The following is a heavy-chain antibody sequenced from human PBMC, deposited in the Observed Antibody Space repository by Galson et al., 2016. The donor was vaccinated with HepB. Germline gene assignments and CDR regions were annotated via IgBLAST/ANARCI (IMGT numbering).Heavy chain of an antibody. J-gene: IGHJ5*01. D-gene: IGHD1-14*01. CDR2: IDYSGGA. CDR1: GGSMSSFY. Sequence: SETLSLTCTVSGGSMSSFYWSWIRQPPGKGLEWIAYIDYSGGATYNPSLKSRVTISVDTSKNQFPLKVRSVTTADTAVYYWARKPPGANWFDSWGQGTLVTVSS. V-gene: IGHV4-59*01. CDR3: ARKPPGANWFDS.